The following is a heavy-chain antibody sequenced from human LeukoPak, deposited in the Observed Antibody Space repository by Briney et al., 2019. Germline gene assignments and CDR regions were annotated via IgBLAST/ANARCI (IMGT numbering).Heavy chain of an antibody. CDR2: ISGNGGST. CDR3: ARGGGLYYYYYYMDV. V-gene: IGHV3-23*01. J-gene: IGHJ6*03. Sequence: GGSLRLSCAASGFTFSNYAMTWVRQAPGKGLEWVSVISGNGGSTYYSDSVKGRFTISRDNAKNTLYLQMNSLRAEDTAVYYCARGGGLYYYYYYMDVWGKGTTVTVSS. D-gene: IGHD3/OR15-3a*01. CDR1: GFTFSNYA.